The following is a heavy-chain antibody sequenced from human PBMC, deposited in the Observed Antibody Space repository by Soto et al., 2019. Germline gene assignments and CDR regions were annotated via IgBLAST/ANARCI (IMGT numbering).Heavy chain of an antibody. Sequence: QVQLQESGPGLVKPSETLSLTCFLSGGSVSDYYWSWIRQPPGKGLEWIGYDYYNGTTTYKHNPSLESRVTISVGTSKNQFSLKLTSVTSADTAIYYCSRFPDYGAYFGPWGQGTLVTVSS. CDR1: GGSVSDYY. J-gene: IGHJ5*02. V-gene: IGHV4-59*08. D-gene: IGHD4-17*01. CDR2: DYYNGTT. CDR3: SRFPDYGAYFGP.